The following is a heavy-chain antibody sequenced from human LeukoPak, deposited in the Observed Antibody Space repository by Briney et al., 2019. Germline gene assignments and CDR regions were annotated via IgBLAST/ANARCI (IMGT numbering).Heavy chain of an antibody. CDR3: VRDVGAVRGEVYFDY. J-gene: IGHJ4*02. V-gene: IGHV3-48*01. Sequence: GGSLRLSCAASGFTFSSYGMLWVRQAPGKGLEWVSYISSSSSTIYYADSVKGRFTISRDNTKNLLYLEMNSLRAEDTAMYFCVRDVGAVRGEVYFDYWGQGTLVTVSS. CDR1: GFTFSSYG. CDR2: ISSSSSTI. D-gene: IGHD3-10*01.